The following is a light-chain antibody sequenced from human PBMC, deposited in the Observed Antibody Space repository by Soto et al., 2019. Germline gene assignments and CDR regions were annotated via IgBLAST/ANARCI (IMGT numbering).Light chain of an antibody. Sequence: QSVLAQPPSASGSPGQSVTISCTGTSSDVGGYNFVSWYQHHPGKAPKLMIYDVSKRPSGVPDRFSGSKSGNTASLTASGLQAEDEADYYCSSYAGINFYVFGAGTKVTVL. CDR3: SSYAGINFYV. CDR2: DVS. J-gene: IGLJ1*01. CDR1: SSDVGGYNF. V-gene: IGLV2-8*01.